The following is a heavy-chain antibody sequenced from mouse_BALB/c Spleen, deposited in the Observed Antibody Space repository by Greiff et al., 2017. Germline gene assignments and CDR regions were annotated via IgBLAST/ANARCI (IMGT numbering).Heavy chain of an antibody. Sequence: EVKLVESGPGLVKPSQSLSLTCTVTGYSITSDYAWNWIRQFPGNKLEWMGYISYSGSTSYNPSLKSRISITRDTSKNQFFLQLNSVTTEDTATYYCARGLEAMDYWGQGTSVTVSS. J-gene: IGHJ4*01. V-gene: IGHV3-2*02. CDR1: GYSITSDYA. CDR3: ARGLEAMDY. CDR2: ISYSGST.